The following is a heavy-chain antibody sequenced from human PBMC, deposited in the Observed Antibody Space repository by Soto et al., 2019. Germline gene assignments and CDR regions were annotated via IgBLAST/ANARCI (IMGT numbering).Heavy chain of an antibody. D-gene: IGHD3-10*01. CDR1: GFTFSSYS. Sequence: GGSLRLSCAASGFTFSSYSMNWVRQAPGKGLEWVSSISSSSSYIYYADSVKGRFTISRDNAKNSLYLQMNSLRAEDTAVYYCAREASSHATGVDYWGQGTLVTVSS. V-gene: IGHV3-21*01. J-gene: IGHJ4*02. CDR2: ISSSSSYI. CDR3: AREASSHATGVDY.